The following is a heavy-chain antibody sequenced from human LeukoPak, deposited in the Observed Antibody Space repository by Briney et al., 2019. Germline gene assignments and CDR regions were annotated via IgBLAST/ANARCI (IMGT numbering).Heavy chain of an antibody. J-gene: IGHJ4*02. CDR2: ISSSSSYI. D-gene: IGHD6-13*01. Sequence: GGSLRLSCAASGFTFSTYSMNWVRQAPGKGLEWVPSISSSSSYIYYADSLKGRFTISRDNAKNSLYLQINSLRAEDTAVYYCARDSRQQLDYFDYWGQGTLVTVSS. V-gene: IGHV3-21*01. CDR1: GFTFSTYS. CDR3: ARDSRQQLDYFDY.